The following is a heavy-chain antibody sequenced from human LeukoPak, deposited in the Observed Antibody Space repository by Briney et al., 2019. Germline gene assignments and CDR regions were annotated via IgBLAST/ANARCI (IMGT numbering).Heavy chain of an antibody. CDR2: ISGSGGSI. V-gene: IGHV3-23*01. CDR3: AKEMKPWMHFDY. CDR1: GFTFSSYG. Sequence: PGGSLRLSCAASGFTFSSYGMTWVRQAPGKGLEWVSGISGSGGSIYYADSVKGRFTISRDNFKNTVFLQMNSLRAEDTAVYYCAKEMKPWMHFDYWGQGTLVTVSS. J-gene: IGHJ4*02. D-gene: IGHD5-12*01.